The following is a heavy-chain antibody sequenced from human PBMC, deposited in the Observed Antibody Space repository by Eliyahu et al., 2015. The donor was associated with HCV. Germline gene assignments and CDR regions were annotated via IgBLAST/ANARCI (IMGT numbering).Heavy chain of an antibody. CDR2: ISDSGDRT. V-gene: IGHV3-23*01. J-gene: IGHJ4*02. CDR3: VKGGWLDD. Sequence: EVQLLASGGGWVHPGGSLSLSCVASGFTFYTYEMSWVRQAPGEGLGWGSFISDSGDRTHYADSVRGRFTVSRDNSKNTLYLQMNSLRVEDTAIYYCVKGGWLDDWDRGTLVTVSS. D-gene: IGHD6-19*01. CDR1: GFTFYTYE.